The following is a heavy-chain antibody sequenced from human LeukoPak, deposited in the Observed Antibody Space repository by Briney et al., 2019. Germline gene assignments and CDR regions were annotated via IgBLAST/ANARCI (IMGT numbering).Heavy chain of an antibody. CDR1: GGSFSGYY. V-gene: IGHV4-34*01. Sequence: SETLSLTCAVYGGSFSGYYWSWIRQPPGKGLGWIGEINHSGSTNYNPSLKSRVTISVDTSKNQFSLKLSSVTAADTAVYYCAGTYYYGSGSYRTLDYWGQGTLVTVSS. J-gene: IGHJ4*02. CDR2: INHSGST. CDR3: AGTYYYGSGSYRTLDY. D-gene: IGHD3-10*01.